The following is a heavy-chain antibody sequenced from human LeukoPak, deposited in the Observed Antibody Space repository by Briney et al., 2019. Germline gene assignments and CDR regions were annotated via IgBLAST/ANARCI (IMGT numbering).Heavy chain of an antibody. D-gene: IGHD2-21*02. CDR3: ARDLDTYVVLTAYDTFDI. V-gene: IGHV3-23*01. CDR1: GFTFTNYA. CDR2: ISGNGIVT. J-gene: IGHJ3*02. Sequence: GGSLRLSCAASGFTFTNYAMSWVRQAPGKGLEWLSSISGNGIVTYYADSVKGRVTISRDNSKNTLYLQMNSLRGEDTAVYYCARDLDTYVVLTAYDTFDIWGQGTMVTVSS.